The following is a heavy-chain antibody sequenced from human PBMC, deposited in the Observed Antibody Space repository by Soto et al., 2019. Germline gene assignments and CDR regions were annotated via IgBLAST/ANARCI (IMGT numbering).Heavy chain of an antibody. Sequence: GASVKVSCKASGYTFTGHYIHWVRQAPGQGPEWMGGIGPASGDTRYAQKFQGRVTMTRDTSITTVYMELNNLSPDDTAVYYCGRGRSGQLVVFYWGQGTPVTSPQ. CDR3: GRGRSGQLVVFY. V-gene: IGHV1-2*02. D-gene: IGHD3-10*01. J-gene: IGHJ4*02. CDR2: IGPASGDT. CDR1: GYTFTGHY.